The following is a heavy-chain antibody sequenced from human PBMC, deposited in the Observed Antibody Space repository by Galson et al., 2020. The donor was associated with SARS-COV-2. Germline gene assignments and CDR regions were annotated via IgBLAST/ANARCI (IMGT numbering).Heavy chain of an antibody. Sequence: GETLKISCEASGFTFSSYWMSWVRQAPGKGLAWVANIKHDGGEKYYVDSVEGRFTISRDNAKNSVYLQMNSLRVEDTAVYFCARRIMKMFGGLGYWGQGTLVTVSS. D-gene: IGHD3-16*01. CDR1: GFTFSSYW. CDR2: IKHDGGEK. J-gene: IGHJ4*02. CDR3: ARRIMKMFGGLGY. V-gene: IGHV3-7*01.